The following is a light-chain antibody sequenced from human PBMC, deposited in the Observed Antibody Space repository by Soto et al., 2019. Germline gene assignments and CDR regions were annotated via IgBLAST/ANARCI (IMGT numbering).Light chain of an antibody. CDR2: GAS. J-gene: IGKJ1*01. CDR3: QQYGSSPPWT. V-gene: IGKV3-20*01. CDR1: QSVSSSY. Sequence: EIVLPQPPATLSLAPGERATLSGRAIQSVSSSYLAWYQQKPGQAPRLLIYGASSRATGIPDRFSGSGSGTDFTLTISRLEPEDFAVYYCQQYGSSPPWTFGQGTKVAIK.